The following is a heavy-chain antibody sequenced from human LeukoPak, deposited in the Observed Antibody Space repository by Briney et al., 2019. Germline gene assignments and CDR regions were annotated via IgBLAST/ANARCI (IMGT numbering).Heavy chain of an antibody. CDR3: ERDVALYYDNTPRAFEI. D-gene: IGHD3-22*01. J-gene: IGHJ3*02. V-gene: IGHV3-74*01. CDR1: VFTFSSYW. CDR2: INSDGSST. Sequence: GGSLRLSCEPSVFTFSSYWLHWVRHAPGEGLVWVSRINSDGSSTSYADYVKGRYTIFRVNAKDTVDLQKNSLRALDTAVYYCERDVALYYDNTPRAFEIWGQGTMVTVSS.